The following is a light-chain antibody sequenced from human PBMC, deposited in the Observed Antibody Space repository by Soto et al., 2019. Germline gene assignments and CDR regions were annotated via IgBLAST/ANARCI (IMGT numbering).Light chain of an antibody. CDR3: SSYGCDNKWGV. Sequence: QSALTQPPSASGSPGQSVTISCTGSSSDVGGYNDVSWYQQHPGNAPRLMIYAVSKRPSGVPDRFSGSKSGNTASLTVSGLEAEDEADYYCSSYGCDNKWGVFGGGTKLTVL. V-gene: IGLV2-8*01. CDR1: SSDVGGYND. J-gene: IGLJ3*02. CDR2: AVS.